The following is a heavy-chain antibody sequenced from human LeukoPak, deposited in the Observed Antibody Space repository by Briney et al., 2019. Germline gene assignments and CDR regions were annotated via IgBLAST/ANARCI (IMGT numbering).Heavy chain of an antibody. Sequence: PGGSLRLSCAASGFTFSSYAMNWVRQAPGKGLEWVSYISSSSSTIYYADSVKGRFTISRDNAKNSLDLQMNSLRDEDTAVYYCARARASGRSGFDYWGQGTLVTVSS. V-gene: IGHV3-48*02. D-gene: IGHD2-15*01. CDR1: GFTFSSYA. CDR2: ISSSSSTI. CDR3: ARARASGRSGFDY. J-gene: IGHJ4*02.